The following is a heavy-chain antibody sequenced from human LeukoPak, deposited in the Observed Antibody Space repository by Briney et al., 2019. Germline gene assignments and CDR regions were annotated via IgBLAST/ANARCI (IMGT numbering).Heavy chain of an antibody. CDR2: IIPIFGTA. Sequence: WASVKVSCKASGGTFSSYAISWVRQAPGQGLEWMGRIIPIFGTANYARKFQGRVTITTDESTSTAYMELSSLRSEDTAVYYCARGEWLLSCHYWGQGTLVTVSS. V-gene: IGHV1-69*05. J-gene: IGHJ4*02. D-gene: IGHD3-3*01. CDR3: ARGEWLLSCHY. CDR1: GGTFSSYA.